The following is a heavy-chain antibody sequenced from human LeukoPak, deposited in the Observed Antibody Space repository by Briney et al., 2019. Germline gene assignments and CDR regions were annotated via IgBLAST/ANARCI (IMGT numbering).Heavy chain of an antibody. D-gene: IGHD3-3*01. Sequence: SETLSLTCTVSGGSISTYYWSWIRQSPGKGLEYIGYISNSGSSNYNPSLKSRLTMAIDTAKNQFSLTLSSVTAADTAVYYCARAARSGHYYSYYYYMDVWGKGTTVTVSS. V-gene: IGHV4-59*01. J-gene: IGHJ6*03. CDR3: ARAARSGHYYSYYYYMDV. CDR2: ISNSGSS. CDR1: GGSISTYY.